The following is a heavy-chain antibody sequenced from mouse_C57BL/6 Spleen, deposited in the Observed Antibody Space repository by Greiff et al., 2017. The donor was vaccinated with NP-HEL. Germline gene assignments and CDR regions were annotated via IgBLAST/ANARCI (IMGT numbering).Heavy chain of an antibody. CDR2: ILPGSGST. CDR3: ARDGDLGDVGTVPYFDY. CDR1: GYTFTGYW. Sequence: QVQLQQSGAELMKPGASVKLSCKATGYTFTGYWIEWVKQRPGHGLEWIGEILPGSGSTNYNEKFKGKATFTADTSSNTAYMQLSSLTTEDSAIYYCARDGDLGDVGTVPYFDYWGQGTTLTVSS. V-gene: IGHV1-9*01. J-gene: IGHJ2*01. D-gene: IGHD2-14*01.